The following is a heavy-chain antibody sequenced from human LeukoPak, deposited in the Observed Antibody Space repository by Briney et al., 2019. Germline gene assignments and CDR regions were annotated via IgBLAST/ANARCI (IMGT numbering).Heavy chain of an antibody. CDR3: AREEAAAGIFWFDP. D-gene: IGHD6-13*01. CDR1: GGSISSGGYY. V-gene: IGHV4-31*03. Sequence: PSETLSLTCTVSGGSISSGGYYWSWIRQHPGKGLEWIGYIYYSGSTYYNPSLKSRVTISVDTSKNQFSLKLSSVTAADTAVYYCAREEAAAGIFWFDPWGQGTLVTVSS. J-gene: IGHJ5*02. CDR2: IYYSGST.